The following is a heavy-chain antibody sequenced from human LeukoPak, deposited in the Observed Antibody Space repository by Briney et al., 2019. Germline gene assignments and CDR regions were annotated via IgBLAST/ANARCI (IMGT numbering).Heavy chain of an antibody. V-gene: IGHV3-15*01. J-gene: IGHJ5*02. CDR1: GFTFRSYE. CDR3: MSGYGWFDP. D-gene: IGHD5-12*01. CDR2: IKSKTDGGTT. Sequence: GGSLRLSCAASGFTFRSYEMNWVRQAPGKGLEWVGRIKSKTDGGTTDYAAPVKGRFTISRDDSKNTLYLQMNSLKTEDTAVYYCMSGYGWFDPWGQGTLVTVSS.